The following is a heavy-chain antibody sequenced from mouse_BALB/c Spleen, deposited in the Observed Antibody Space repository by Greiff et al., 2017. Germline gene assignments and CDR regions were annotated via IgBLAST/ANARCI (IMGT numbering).Heavy chain of an antibody. CDR2: ISSGGSYT. Sequence: EVNVVESGGDLVKPGGSLKLSCAASGFTFSSYGMSWVRQTPDKRLEWVATISSGGSYTYYPDSVKGRFTISRDNAKNTLYLQMSSLKSEDTAMYYCAREYDYAMDYWGQGTSVTVSS. J-gene: IGHJ4*01. D-gene: IGHD2-10*02. V-gene: IGHV5-6*01. CDR1: GFTFSSYG. CDR3: AREYDYAMDY.